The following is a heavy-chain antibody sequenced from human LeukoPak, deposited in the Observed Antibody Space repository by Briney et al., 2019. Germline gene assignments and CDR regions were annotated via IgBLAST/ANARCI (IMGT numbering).Heavy chain of an antibody. CDR3: ARVIRSDTYYFDY. J-gene: IGHJ4*02. CDR2: INPSGGST. CDR1: GYTFTSYA. V-gene: IGHV1-46*01. Sequence: ASVKVSCKASGYTFTSYAMHWVRQAPGQGLEWMGIINPSGGSTSYAQKFQGRATMTRDTSTSTVYMELSSLRSEDTAVYYCARVIRSDTYYFDYWGQGTLVTVSS. D-gene: IGHD3-10*01.